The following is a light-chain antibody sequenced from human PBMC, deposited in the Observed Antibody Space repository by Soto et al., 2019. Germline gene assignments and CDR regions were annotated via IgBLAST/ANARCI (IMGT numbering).Light chain of an antibody. CDR3: HQYSSWPLS. CDR1: QSVGSD. Sequence: EIVMTQSPATLSVSPGERATLSCSASQSVGSDLAWYQQKPGQAPRLVIYDIFTRATCVPTRISGSGSGTDFTLTISSLQSEDFVVYDCHQYSSWPLSFGVGSKVETK. V-gene: IGKV3D-15*01. CDR2: DIF. J-gene: IGKJ4*01.